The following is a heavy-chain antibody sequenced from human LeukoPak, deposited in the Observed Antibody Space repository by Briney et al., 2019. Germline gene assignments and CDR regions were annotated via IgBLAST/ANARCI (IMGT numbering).Heavy chain of an antibody. CDR3: ARIIVGATGIDY. Sequence: GGSLRLSCASSGFTVSSTYMSWVRQAPGKGLVWVSRISDDGTNRNYADSVKGRFTISRDNDKNTLYLQMNSLRAEDTAVYYCARIIVGATGIDYWGQGTLVSVSS. V-gene: IGHV3-74*01. J-gene: IGHJ4*02. CDR1: GFTVSSTY. CDR2: ISDDGTNR. D-gene: IGHD1-26*01.